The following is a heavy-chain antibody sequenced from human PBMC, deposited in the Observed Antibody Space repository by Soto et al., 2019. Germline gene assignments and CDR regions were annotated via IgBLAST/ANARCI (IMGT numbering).Heavy chain of an antibody. J-gene: IGHJ4*02. CDR2: ICFGST. CDR3: ARHLPGMFSGQCY. Sequence: PSETLSLTCTVSDDFLTSYCWSWIRRPPERGLEWIGQICFGSTTYNPALNCRDTISVDTSKKQLSLSLSSMTAADTAVYYFARHLPGMFSGQCYWSQGTLVTVSS. D-gene: IGHD3-10*02. CDR1: DDFLTSYC. V-gene: IGHV4-59*08.